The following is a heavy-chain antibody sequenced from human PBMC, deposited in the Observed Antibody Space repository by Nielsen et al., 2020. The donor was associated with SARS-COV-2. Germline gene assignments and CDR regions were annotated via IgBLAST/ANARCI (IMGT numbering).Heavy chain of an antibody. J-gene: IGHJ6*02. CDR2: IYYSGST. V-gene: IGHV4-59*12. Sequence: ESLKISCAASGFTFSDYYMSWIRQHPGKGLEWIGYIYYSGSTNYNPSLKSRVTISVDTSKNQFSLKLSSVTAADTALYYCARERVGGITIFGVVTRYGMDVWGQGTTVTVSS. D-gene: IGHD3-3*01. CDR1: GFTFSDYY. CDR3: ARERVGGITIFGVVTRYGMDV.